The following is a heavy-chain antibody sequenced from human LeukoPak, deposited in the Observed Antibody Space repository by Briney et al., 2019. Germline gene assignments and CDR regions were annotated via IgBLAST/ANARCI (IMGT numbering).Heavy chain of an antibody. V-gene: IGHV3-30-3*01. Sequence: GGSLRLSCAASVFTFSSYAIHWVRQAPGKGLEWVAVISYDGSNKYYADSVKGRFTISRDNSKNTLYLQMNSLRLEDTAVYYCASRDQAAAGTDYWGQRTLVTVSS. CDR1: VFTFSSYA. CDR3: ASRDQAAAGTDY. CDR2: ISYDGSNK. D-gene: IGHD6-13*01. J-gene: IGHJ4*02.